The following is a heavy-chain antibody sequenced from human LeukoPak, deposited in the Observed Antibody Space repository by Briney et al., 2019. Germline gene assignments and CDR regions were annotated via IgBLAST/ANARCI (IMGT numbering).Heavy chain of an antibody. V-gene: IGHV4-34*01. Sequence: SETLSLTCVVYGGSFSDSYWTWIRQAPGKGLEWIGEINDSGSTNYNPSLKSRVTMSVDTSKNQFSLKLISVTAADTAVYYCARPNYSSSWYFDLWGQGTLVTVSS. CDR3: ARPNYSSSWYFDL. CDR1: GGSFSDSY. J-gene: IGHJ4*02. D-gene: IGHD6-13*01. CDR2: INDSGST.